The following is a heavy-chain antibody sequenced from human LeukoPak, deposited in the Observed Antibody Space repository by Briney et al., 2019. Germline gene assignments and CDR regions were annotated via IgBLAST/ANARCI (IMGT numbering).Heavy chain of an antibody. V-gene: IGHV4-4*02. CDR1: GGSISSSNW. D-gene: IGHD3-9*01. CDR3: ARHRPYDILTGYYIMGYFDY. CDR2: IYYSGST. J-gene: IGHJ4*02. Sequence: SGTLSLTCAVSGGSISSSNWWSWVRQPPGRGLEWIGSIYYSGSTYYNPSLKSRVTISVDTSKNQFSLKLSSVTAADTAVYYCARHRPYDILTGYYIMGYFDYWGQGTLVTVSS.